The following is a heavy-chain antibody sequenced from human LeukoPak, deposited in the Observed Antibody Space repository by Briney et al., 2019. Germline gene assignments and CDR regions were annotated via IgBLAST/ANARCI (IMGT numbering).Heavy chain of an antibody. CDR2: FDPEDGET. V-gene: IGHV1-69*13. J-gene: IGHJ6*03. Sequence: SVKVSCKASGGTFSSYAISWVRQATGQGLEWMGGFDPEDGETIYAQKFQGRVTITADESTSTAYMELSSLRSEDTAVYYCARQKTENYYYYYMDVWGKGTTVTISS. CDR3: ARQKTENYYYYYMDV. D-gene: IGHD1-14*01. CDR1: GGTFSSYA.